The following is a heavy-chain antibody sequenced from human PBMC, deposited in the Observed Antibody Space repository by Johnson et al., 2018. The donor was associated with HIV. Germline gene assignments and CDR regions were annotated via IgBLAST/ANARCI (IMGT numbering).Heavy chain of an antibody. D-gene: IGHD2-15*01. CDR2: IGTAGDT. CDR1: GFIFSSYA. V-gene: IGHV3-13*01. CDR3: ARAVCRGGRCYSHDAFDI. J-gene: IGHJ3*02. Sequence: VQLVESGGGLVQPGGSLRLSCAASGFIFSSYAMHWVRQGPGKRLEWVSTIGTAGDTYYPGSVKGRFTVSREAAKNSLYLQMNSLRAGDTALYYCARAVCRGGRCYSHDAFDIWGQGTMVTVSS.